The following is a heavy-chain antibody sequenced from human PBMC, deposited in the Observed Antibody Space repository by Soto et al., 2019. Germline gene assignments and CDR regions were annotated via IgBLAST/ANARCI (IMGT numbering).Heavy chain of an antibody. CDR2: ISYDGSGA. CDR1: GFTFSSFG. Sequence: QVQLVESGGGVVQPGRSLRLSCAASGFTFSSFGMHWVRQAPGKGLEWVAIISYDGSGAYFRDSVKGRFTISRDNSKNTLFMQVNSLRPEDTAVYYCAKDTSPGVSASASDYWGQGALVTVSS. D-gene: IGHD2-2*01. CDR3: AKDTSPGVSASASDY. V-gene: IGHV3-30*18. J-gene: IGHJ4*02.